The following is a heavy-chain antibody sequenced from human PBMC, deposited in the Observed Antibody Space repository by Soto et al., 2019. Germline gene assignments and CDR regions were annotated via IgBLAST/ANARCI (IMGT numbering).Heavy chain of an antibody. V-gene: IGHV3-21*01. CDR3: ARAPYYYDSSGYWAY. J-gene: IGHJ4*02. D-gene: IGHD3-22*01. CDR2: ISSSSSYI. Sequence: GGSLRLSCAASGFTFSSYSMNWVRQAPGKGLEWVSSISSSSSYIYYADSVRGRFTISRDNAKNSLYLQMNSLRAEDTAVYYCARAPYYYDSSGYWAYWGQGTPVTVSS. CDR1: GFTFSSYS.